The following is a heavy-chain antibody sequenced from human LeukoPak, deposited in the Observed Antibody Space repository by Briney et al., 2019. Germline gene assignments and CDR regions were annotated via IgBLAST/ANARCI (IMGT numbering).Heavy chain of an antibody. Sequence: SGTLSLTCAVSGGSISSSNWWSWVRQPPGKGLEWIGEIYHSGSTNYNPSLKSRATISLDMSKNQFSLKLSSVTAADTAMYFCARTSSSFEIWGQGAQVIVSS. CDR3: ARTSSSFEI. D-gene: IGHD6-6*01. J-gene: IGHJ4*02. CDR2: IYHSGST. CDR1: GGSISSSNW. V-gene: IGHV4-4*02.